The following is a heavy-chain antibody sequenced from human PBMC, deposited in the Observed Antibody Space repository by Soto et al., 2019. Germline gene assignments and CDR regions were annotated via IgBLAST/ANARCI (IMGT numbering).Heavy chain of an antibody. CDR2: ISYDGSNK. D-gene: IGHD3-22*01. V-gene: IGHV3-30*04. J-gene: IGHJ4*02. Sequence: PGGSLRLSCAASGFTFSSYAMHWVRQAPGKGLEWVAVISYDGSNKYYADSVKGRFTISRDNSKNTLYLQMNSLRAEDTAVYYCARDLGDYYDSSGIDYWGQGTLVTVSS. CDR3: ARDLGDYYDSSGIDY. CDR1: GFTFSSYA.